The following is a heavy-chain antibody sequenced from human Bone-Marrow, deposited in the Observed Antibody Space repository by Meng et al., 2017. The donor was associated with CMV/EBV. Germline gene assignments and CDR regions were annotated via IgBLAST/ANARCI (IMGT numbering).Heavy chain of an antibody. Sequence: SGPTLVKPTQTLTLTCTISGFSLSTSGMCVNWVRQPPGKALEWVALIDWADDKYYNTSLKTRLTISKDTSKNQVVLTMTNMDPVDTATYYCAHRPGFASGYSYVPALYWGQGTLVTVYS. J-gene: IGHJ4*02. CDR2: IDWADDK. CDR3: AHRPGFASGYSYVPALY. V-gene: IGHV2-70*12. CDR1: GFSLSTSGMC. D-gene: IGHD5-18*01.